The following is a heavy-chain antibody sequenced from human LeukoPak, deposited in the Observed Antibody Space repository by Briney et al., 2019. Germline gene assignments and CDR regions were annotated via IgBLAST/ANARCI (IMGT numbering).Heavy chain of an antibody. V-gene: IGHV4-38-2*02. CDR1: GYSISSGYY. D-gene: IGHD6-19*01. CDR2: IYRSGST. CDR3: ARDERSSGWCDP. Sequence: SETLSLTCAVSGYSISSGYYWGWIRQPPGKGLEWIGSIYRSGSTYYNPSLKSRVTISVDTSKNQFSLKLSSVTAADTAVYYCARDERSSGWCDPWGQGTLVTASS. J-gene: IGHJ5*02.